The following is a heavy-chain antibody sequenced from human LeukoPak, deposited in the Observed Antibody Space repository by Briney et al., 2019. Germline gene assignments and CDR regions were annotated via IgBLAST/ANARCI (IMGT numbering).Heavy chain of an antibody. V-gene: IGHV1-69*06. Sequence: ASVKVSCKASGGTFSSYAISWVRQAPGQGLEWMGGIIPIFGTANYAQKFQGRVTITADKSTSTAYMELSSLRSEDTAVYYCATVDDLEFRYYFDYWGQGTLVTVSS. CDR3: ATVDDLEFRYYFDY. J-gene: IGHJ4*02. D-gene: IGHD3-10*01. CDR1: GGTFSSYA. CDR2: IIPIFGTA.